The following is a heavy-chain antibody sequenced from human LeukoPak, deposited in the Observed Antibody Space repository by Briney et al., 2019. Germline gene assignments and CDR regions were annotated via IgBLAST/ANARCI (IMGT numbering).Heavy chain of an antibody. CDR1: GLTLSNSW. D-gene: IGHD3-10*01. V-gene: IGHV3-74*01. J-gene: IGHJ1*01. CDR2: INNDGTTT. CDR3: ARVTGLGTDEYTHH. Sequence: GGSLRLSCAASGLTLSNSWMHWVRQAPGQGLVWVSRINNDGTTTNYADSLKGRFTISKDNAKNTLYLQMNSLRAEDTAIYYCARVTGLGTDEYTHHWGQGTLVTVSS.